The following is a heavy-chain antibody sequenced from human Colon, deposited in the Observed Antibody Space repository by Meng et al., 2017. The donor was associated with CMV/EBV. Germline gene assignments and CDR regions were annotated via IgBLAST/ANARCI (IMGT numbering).Heavy chain of an antibody. CDR1: GGSFSNYA. D-gene: IGHD5-24*01. J-gene: IGHJ4*02. Sequence: QVQVVQAGAEVKKPGSSVKVSCRTSGGSFSNYAVSWVRQAPGQGLEWMGGIVPIFVTPNSAQKFQGRVTVTADESTSTAYMELSSLTSEDTAIYYCARARDRDGLYNFDSWGQGTLVTVSS. CDR3: ARARDRDGLYNFDS. CDR2: IVPIFVTP. V-gene: IGHV1-69*12.